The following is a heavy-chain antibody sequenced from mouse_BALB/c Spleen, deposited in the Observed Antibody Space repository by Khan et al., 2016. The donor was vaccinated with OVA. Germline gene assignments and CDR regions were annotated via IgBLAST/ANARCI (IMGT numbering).Heavy chain of an antibody. V-gene: IGHV1-20*02. J-gene: IGHJ2*01. CDR1: GYSFTGYF. CDR2: INPHIGET. D-gene: IGHD1-1*01. CDR3: ARKNGSDVDY. Sequence: VQLKQSGPELVKPGASVKISCKASGYSFTGYFVNWVMQSHGKSLEWIGRINPHIGETLYNQKFKGQVTLTVDESSRTVHMELRSLASEDSAVYYCARKNGSDVDYWGQGTTLTVSS.